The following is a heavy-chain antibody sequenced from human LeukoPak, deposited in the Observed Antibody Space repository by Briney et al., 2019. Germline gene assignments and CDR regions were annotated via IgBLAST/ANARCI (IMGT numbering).Heavy chain of an antibody. Sequence: GGSLRLSCAASGFTFSSYDMRWVRQAPGKGLEWVSFISHDGSNKYYADSVKGRFTISRDNSKNTLYLQMNSLRTEDTAVYYCATFGDYVGGAFDYWGQGTLVTVSS. CDR1: GFTFSSYD. CDR3: ATFGDYVGGAFDY. V-gene: IGHV3-30*03. D-gene: IGHD3-16*01. J-gene: IGHJ4*02. CDR2: ISHDGSNK.